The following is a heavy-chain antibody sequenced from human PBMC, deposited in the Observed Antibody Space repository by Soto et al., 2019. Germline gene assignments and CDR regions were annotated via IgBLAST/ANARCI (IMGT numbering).Heavy chain of an antibody. CDR1: GGSFSGYY. Sequence: SETLSLTCAVYGGSFSGYYWSWIRQPPGKGLEWIGEINHSGSTNYNPSLKSRVTISVDTSKNQFSLKLSSVTAPGTAVYCCARGSLWFGELLYLDYWGQGTLVTVSS. V-gene: IGHV4-34*01. CDR3: ARGSLWFGELLYLDY. J-gene: IGHJ4*02. D-gene: IGHD3-10*01. CDR2: INHSGST.